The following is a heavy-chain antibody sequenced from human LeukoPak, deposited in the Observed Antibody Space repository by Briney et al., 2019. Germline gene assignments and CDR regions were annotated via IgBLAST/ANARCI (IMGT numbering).Heavy chain of an antibody. CDR1: GYSISSGSYY. CDR3: ARDKSGARFGPRDYFDY. D-gene: IGHD1-26*01. Sequence: SETLSLTCTVSGYSISSGSYYWSWIRQPAGKGLEWIGRIYTSGSTNYNPSLKSRVTISVDTSKNQFSLKLSSVTAADTAVYYCARDKSGARFGPRDYFDYWGQGTLVTVSS. V-gene: IGHV4-61*02. J-gene: IGHJ4*02. CDR2: IYTSGST.